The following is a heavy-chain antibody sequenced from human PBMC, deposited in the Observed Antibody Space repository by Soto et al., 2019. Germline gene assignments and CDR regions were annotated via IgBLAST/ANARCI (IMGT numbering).Heavy chain of an antibody. D-gene: IGHD2-15*01. CDR1: GGSVSSGSYY. V-gene: IGHV4-61*01. J-gene: IGHJ5*02. CDR2: IYYSGST. CDR3: ARVRARYCSGGSCYSHNWFDP. Sequence: QVQLQESGPGLVKPSETLSLTCTVSGGSVSSGSYYWSWIRQPPGKGLEWIGYIYYSGSTNYNPSLTGRVTISGDTSKNQFSLKLSSVTAADTAVYYCARVRARYCSGGSCYSHNWFDPWGQGTLVTVSS.